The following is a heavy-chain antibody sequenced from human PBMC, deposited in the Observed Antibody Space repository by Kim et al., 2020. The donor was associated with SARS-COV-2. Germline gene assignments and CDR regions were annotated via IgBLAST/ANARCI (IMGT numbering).Heavy chain of an antibody. V-gene: IGHV3-53*01. CDR1: GFTVSSNY. D-gene: IGHD3-22*01. CDR2: IYTGGST. CDR3: ARVRTYDSSGYYYLQDL. J-gene: IGHJ2*01. Sequence: GGSLRLSCAASGFTVSSNYMSWVRQAPGKGLEWVSVIYTGGSTYYADSVKGRFTISRDNSKNTLYLQMNSLRAEDTAVYYCARVRTYDSSGYYYLQDLWGRGTLVTVSS.